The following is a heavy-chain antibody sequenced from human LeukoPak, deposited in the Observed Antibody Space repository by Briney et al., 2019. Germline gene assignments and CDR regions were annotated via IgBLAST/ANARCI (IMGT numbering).Heavy chain of an antibody. D-gene: IGHD2-15*01. J-gene: IGHJ4*02. CDR3: ARDRGWPHYFDY. V-gene: IGHV1-3*01. Sequence: ASVKVSCKASGYTFTGYYMHWVRQAPGQGLEWMGWINAGNGNTKYSQKFQGRVTITRDTSASTAYMELSSLRSEDTAVYYCARDRGWPHYFDYWGQGTLVTVSS. CDR2: INAGNGNT. CDR1: GYTFTGYY.